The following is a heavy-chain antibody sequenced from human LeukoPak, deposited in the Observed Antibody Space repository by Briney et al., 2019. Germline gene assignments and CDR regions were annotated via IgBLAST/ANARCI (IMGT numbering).Heavy chain of an antibody. CDR1: GYTFTSYY. J-gene: IGHJ5*02. D-gene: IGHD2-15*01. V-gene: IGHV1-46*01. CDR3: ARDWAVVVVAASNWFDP. Sequence: GASVKVSCKASGYTFTSYYMHWVRQAPGQGLEWMGIINPSGGSTSYAQKFQGRVTMTRDTSTSTVYMELSSLRSEDTAVYYCARDWAVVVVAASNWFDPWGRGTLVTVSS. CDR2: INPSGGST.